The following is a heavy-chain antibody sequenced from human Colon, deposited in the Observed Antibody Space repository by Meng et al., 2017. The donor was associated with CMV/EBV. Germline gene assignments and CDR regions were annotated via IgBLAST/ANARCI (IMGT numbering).Heavy chain of an antibody. J-gene: IGHJ6*02. CDR1: GYTFTSYG. CDR2: ISAYNGHT. Sequence: ASVNVSCKASGYTFTSYGINWVRQVPGQGLEWMGWISAYNGHTNYAQKLKGRVTMTTDTSTSTAYMELRSLRSDDTAVYYCARISVVRGVVPYYYYGMDVWGQGTTVTV. CDR3: ARISVVRGVVPYYYYGMDV. V-gene: IGHV1-18*01. D-gene: IGHD3-10*01.